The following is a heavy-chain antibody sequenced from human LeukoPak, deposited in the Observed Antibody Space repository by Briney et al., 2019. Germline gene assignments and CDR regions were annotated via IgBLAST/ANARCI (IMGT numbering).Heavy chain of an antibody. V-gene: IGHV4-59*12. J-gene: IGHJ4*02. CDR2: IYYSGST. CDR3: AREGGSIMPRKQWLAVGSFDY. D-gene: IGHD6-19*01. Sequence: NPSETLSLTCTVSGGSISSYYWSWIRQPPGKGLEWIGYIYYSGSTNYNPSLKSRVTISVDTSKNQFSLKLSSVTAADTAVYYCAREGGSIMPRKQWLAVGSFDYWGQGTLVTVSS. CDR1: GGSISSYY.